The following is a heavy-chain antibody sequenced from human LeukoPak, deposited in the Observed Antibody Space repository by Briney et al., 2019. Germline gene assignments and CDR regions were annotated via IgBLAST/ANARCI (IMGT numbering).Heavy chain of an antibody. CDR3: ARGSDRMVRGATGAFDI. J-gene: IGHJ3*02. D-gene: IGHD3-10*01. CDR1: GGSFSGYY. CDR2: INHSGST. V-gene: IGHV4-34*01. Sequence: PSETLSLTCAVYGGSFSGYYWSWIRQPPGKGLEWIGEINHSGSTNYNPSLKSRVTISVDTSKNQFSLKLSSVTAADTAVYYCARGSDRMVRGATGAFDIWGQGTMVTVSS.